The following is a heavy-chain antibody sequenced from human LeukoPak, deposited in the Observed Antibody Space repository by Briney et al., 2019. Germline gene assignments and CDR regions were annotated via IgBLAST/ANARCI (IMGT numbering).Heavy chain of an antibody. J-gene: IGHJ4*02. CDR1: GGSISGDY. D-gene: IGHD2-21*01. V-gene: IGHV4-59*01. CDR3: ARLQGDSTAIFDY. CDR2: IYYTGPT. Sequence: SETLSLTCTVSGGSISGDYWSWIRQPPGKGLEWVAYIYYTGPTNYNPSLKSRATISVDTSKNQFSLRLSSVTAADTAVYYCARLQGDSTAIFDYWGQGTLVSVSS.